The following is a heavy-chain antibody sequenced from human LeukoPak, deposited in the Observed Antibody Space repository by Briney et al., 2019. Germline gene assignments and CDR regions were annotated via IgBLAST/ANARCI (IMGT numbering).Heavy chain of an antibody. J-gene: IGHJ6*02. CDR1: GFTFDDYA. CDR2: ISWNSGSI. Sequence: GRSLRLSCAASGFTFDDYAMHWVRQAPGKGLEWVSGISWNSGSIGYADSVKGRFTISRDNAKNSLYLQMNSLRAEDTALYYCAKDSDYYYGMDVWGQGTTVTVSS. V-gene: IGHV3-9*01. CDR3: AKDSDYYYGMDV.